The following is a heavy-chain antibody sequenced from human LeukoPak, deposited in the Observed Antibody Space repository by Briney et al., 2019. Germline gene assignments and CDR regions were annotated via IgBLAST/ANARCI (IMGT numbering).Heavy chain of an antibody. D-gene: IGHD3-9*01. V-gene: IGHV1-46*01. Sequence: ASVKVSCKASGYTFTSYYMHWVRQAPGQGLEWMGIINPSGGSTSYAQKFQGRVAMTRDTSTSTVYMELSSLRSEDTAVYYCARDSMSRYYDILTGYYGDMDVWGKGTTVTVSS. CDR3: ARDSMSRYYDILTGYYGDMDV. CDR2: INPSGGST. CDR1: GYTFTSYY. J-gene: IGHJ6*03.